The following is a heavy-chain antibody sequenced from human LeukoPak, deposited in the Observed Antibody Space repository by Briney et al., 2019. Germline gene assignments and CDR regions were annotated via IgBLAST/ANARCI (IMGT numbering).Heavy chain of an antibody. CDR2: ISYDGSKK. V-gene: IGHV3-30*18. Sequence: PGGSLRLSCAASGFPFNSYDMHWVRQSPGKGLEWVADISYDGSKKYYADSVKGRFTISRDNSKNTLYLQMNSPRAEDTAVYYCAELGITMIGGVWGKGTTVTISS. CDR3: AELGITMIGGV. J-gene: IGHJ6*04. D-gene: IGHD3-10*02. CDR1: GFPFNSYD.